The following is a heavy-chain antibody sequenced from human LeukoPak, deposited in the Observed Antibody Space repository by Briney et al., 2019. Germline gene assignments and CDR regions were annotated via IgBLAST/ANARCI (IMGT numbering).Heavy chain of an antibody. V-gene: IGHV5-51*01. CDR1: GYSFTSYW. CDR2: IYPGDSDT. J-gene: IGHJ5*02. D-gene: IGHD2-2*01. CDR3: ARSYCSSASCSNWFDP. Sequence: GESLKISCKGSGYSFTSYWIGWVRQMPGKGLEWMGIIYPGDSDTGYSPSFQGQVTISADKSISTAYLQWSSLKASDTAMYYCARSYCSSASCSNWFDPWGQGTLVTVSS.